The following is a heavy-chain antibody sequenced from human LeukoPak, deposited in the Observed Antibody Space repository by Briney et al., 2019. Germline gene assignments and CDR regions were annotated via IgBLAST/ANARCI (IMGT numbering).Heavy chain of an antibody. D-gene: IGHD6-13*01. CDR3: AKDWPSEWQQLPDYDAFDI. CDR1: GFTFSSYA. J-gene: IGHJ3*02. V-gene: IGHV3-23*01. CDR2: ISGRDGST. Sequence: GGSLRLSCAASGFTFSSYAMSWVRQAPGKGLEWVSAISGRDGSTFYAGSVKGRFTISRDNSKNTLYLQMNSLRADDTAVYYCAKDWPSEWQQLPDYDAFDIWGQGTMVTVSS.